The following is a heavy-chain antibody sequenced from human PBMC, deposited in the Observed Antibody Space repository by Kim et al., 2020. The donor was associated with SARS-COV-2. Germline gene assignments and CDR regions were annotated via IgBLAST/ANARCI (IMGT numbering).Heavy chain of an antibody. J-gene: IGHJ4*02. Sequence: STNYNPSLKSRVTISVDTSKNQFSLKLSSVTAADTAVYYCARALPTPFDYWGQGTLVTVSS. CDR3: ARALPTPFDY. CDR2: ST. D-gene: IGHD4-17*01. V-gene: IGHV4-59*01.